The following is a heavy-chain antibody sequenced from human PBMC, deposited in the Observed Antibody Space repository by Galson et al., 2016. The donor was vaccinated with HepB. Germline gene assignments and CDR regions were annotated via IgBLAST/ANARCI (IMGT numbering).Heavy chain of an antibody. J-gene: IGHJ4*01. CDR3: AREIMVSGWKVLDH. D-gene: IGHD6-19*01. CDR2: ISDYNGNT. Sequence: SVKVSCKVSGYTFSIHGITWVRQAPGQGLEWMGWISDYNGNTKSAQKVQGRVIMTRDTSTNTAYMELRSLRSDDTAVYYCAREIMVSGWKVLDHWGQGTLVTVSS. CDR1: GYTFSIHG. V-gene: IGHV1-18*01.